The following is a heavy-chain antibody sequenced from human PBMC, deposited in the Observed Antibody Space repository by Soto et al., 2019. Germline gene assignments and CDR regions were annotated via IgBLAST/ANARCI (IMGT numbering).Heavy chain of an antibody. Sequence: PSETLSLTCGISGVSFIDNYWTLLRQPPGRGLEWIAEIHHSGRTNYNPSLKSRVTISVDSSKNQLSLKLSSVTAADTATYYCALTRRSRAFDSWGQGTVGTVS. V-gene: IGHV4-34*01. CDR1: GVSFIDNY. CDR3: ALTRRSRAFDS. D-gene: IGHD3-10*01. J-gene: IGHJ4*02. CDR2: IHHSGRT.